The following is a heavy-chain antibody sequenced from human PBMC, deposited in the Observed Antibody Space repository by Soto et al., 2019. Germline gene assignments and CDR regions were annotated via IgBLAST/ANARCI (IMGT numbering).Heavy chain of an antibody. V-gene: IGHV3-23*01. CDR1: GLTFSSYA. CDR3: AKATSATCTGSICYSFGY. Sequence: VQLLESGGGLVQPGGSLRLSCVASGLTFSSYAMSWVRQAPGQRLEWVATFSGGRDTTWTPDSVKGRFTVSRDSSKNTLSLQMNSLRPEDTALYYCAKATSATCTGSICYSFGYWGQGTLVTVSS. J-gene: IGHJ4*02. D-gene: IGHD2-21*01. CDR2: FSGGRDTT.